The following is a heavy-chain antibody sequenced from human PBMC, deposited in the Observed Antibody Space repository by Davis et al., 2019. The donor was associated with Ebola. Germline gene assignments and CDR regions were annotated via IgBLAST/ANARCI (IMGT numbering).Heavy chain of an antibody. Sequence: GESLKISCAASGFTFSSYAMSWVRQAPGKGLEWVSAISGSGGSTYYADSVKGRFTISRDNSKNTLYLQLISLRAEDTATYYCARGPNCSGGSCYINFRYYGMDVWGKGTTVIVSS. D-gene: IGHD2-15*01. CDR1: GFTFSSYA. J-gene: IGHJ6*04. CDR2: ISGSGGST. CDR3: ARGPNCSGGSCYINFRYYGMDV. V-gene: IGHV3-23*01.